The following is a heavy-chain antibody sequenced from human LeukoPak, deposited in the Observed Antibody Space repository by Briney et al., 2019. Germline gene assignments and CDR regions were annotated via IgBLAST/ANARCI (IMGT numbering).Heavy chain of an antibody. D-gene: IGHD6-13*01. V-gene: IGHV4-59*08. CDR3: AKSSSTWGVGNYYFDY. CDR2: IYYSGST. J-gene: IGHJ4*02. Sequence: PSETLSLTCSVSRGSISGYYWSWIRQPPGKGLEWIGYIYYSGSTNYNPSLKSRVTISVDTSKNQFSLKLSSVTAADTAVYYCAKSSSTWGVGNYYFDYWGQGTLVTVSS. CDR1: RGSISGYY.